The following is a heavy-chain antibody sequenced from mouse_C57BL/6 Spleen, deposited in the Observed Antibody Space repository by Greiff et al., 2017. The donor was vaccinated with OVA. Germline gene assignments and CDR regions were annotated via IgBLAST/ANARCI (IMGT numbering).Heavy chain of an antibody. CDR2: IYPGDGDT. J-gene: IGHJ4*01. Sequence: QVQLQQSGAELVKPGASVKISCKASGYAFSSYWMNWVKQRPGKGLEWIGQIYPGDGDTNYNGKFKGKATLTADKSSSTAYMQLSSLTSEDAAGDCCARSLVGAMDDGGQGTSVTVSS. CDR1: GYAFSSYW. V-gene: IGHV1-80*01. CDR3: ARSLVGAMDD.